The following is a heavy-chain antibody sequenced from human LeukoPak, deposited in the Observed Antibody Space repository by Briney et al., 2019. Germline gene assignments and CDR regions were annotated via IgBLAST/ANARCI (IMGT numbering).Heavy chain of an antibody. Sequence: EPLKITCKTCGYTCTDYWIGWVRQMPGKGLQWMGIVHLGDAELRYNPSFEGQVTSSADKSTTTAYLQWTSLKASDSAMYFCARDMYNGLLPDYWGQGTLVTVSS. D-gene: IGHD2-21*02. J-gene: IGHJ4*02. CDR2: VHLGDAEL. V-gene: IGHV5-51*01. CDR3: ARDMYNGLLPDY. CDR1: GYTCTDYW.